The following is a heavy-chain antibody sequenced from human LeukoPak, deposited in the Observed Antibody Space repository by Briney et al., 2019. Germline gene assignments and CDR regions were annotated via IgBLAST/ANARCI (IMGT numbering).Heavy chain of an antibody. V-gene: IGHV4-30-4*07. CDR3: ARLANWFDP. J-gene: IGHJ5*02. CDR2: IYYTGST. Sequence: SETLSLTCAVSGGSISSGGYSWSWIRQPPGKGLEWIGYIYYTGSTDYNPSLKSRVIISVDTSKNQFSLKLSSVTAADTAVYYCARLANWFDPWGQGTLVTVSS. CDR1: GGSISSGGYS.